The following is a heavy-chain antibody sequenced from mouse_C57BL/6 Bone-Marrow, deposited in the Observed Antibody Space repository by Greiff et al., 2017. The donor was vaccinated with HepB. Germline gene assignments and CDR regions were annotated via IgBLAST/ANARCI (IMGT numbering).Heavy chain of an antibody. J-gene: IGHJ4*01. D-gene: IGHD2-3*01. CDR2: IYPRSGNT. CDR1: GYTFTSYG. V-gene: IGHV1-81*01. CDR3: ARWRLLRRDY. Sequence: VKVVESGAELARPGASVKLSCKASGYTFTSYGISWVKQRTGQGLEWIGEIYPRSGNTYYNEKFKGKATLTADKSSSTAYMELRSLTSEDSAVYFCARWRLLRRDYWGQGTSVTVSS.